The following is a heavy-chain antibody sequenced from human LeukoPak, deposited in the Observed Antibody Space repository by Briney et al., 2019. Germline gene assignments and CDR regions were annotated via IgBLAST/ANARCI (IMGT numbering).Heavy chain of an antibody. CDR1: GGSISSGGYY. CDR2: IYYSGST. Sequence: NPSQTLSLTCTVSGGSISSGGYYWSWIRQHPGKGLEWIGYIYYSGSTYYNPSLKSRVTISVDTSKNQFSLKLSPVTAADTAVYYCARVRVRAGNSFYYYYGVDVWGQGTTVTVSS. V-gene: IGHV4-31*03. D-gene: IGHD3-10*01. CDR3: ARVRVRAGNSFYYYYGVDV. J-gene: IGHJ6*02.